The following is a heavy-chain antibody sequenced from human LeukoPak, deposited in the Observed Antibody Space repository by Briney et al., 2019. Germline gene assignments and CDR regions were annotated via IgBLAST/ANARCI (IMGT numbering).Heavy chain of an antibody. V-gene: IGHV1-69*05. CDR2: IIPIFGTA. Sequence: GASVKVSCKASGGTFSSYAISWVRQAPGQGLEWVGRIIPIFGTANYAQKFQGRVTITTDESTSTAYMELSSLRSEDTAVYYCARDVIGGDQYYYYMDVWGKGTTVTVSS. D-gene: IGHD4-17*01. CDR1: GGTFSSYA. CDR3: ARDVIGGDQYYYYMDV. J-gene: IGHJ6*03.